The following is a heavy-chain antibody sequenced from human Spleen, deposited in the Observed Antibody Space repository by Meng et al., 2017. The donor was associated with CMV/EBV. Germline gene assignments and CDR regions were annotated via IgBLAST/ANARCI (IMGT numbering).Heavy chain of an antibody. J-gene: IGHJ4*02. CDR3: ARDTVTTGTDY. V-gene: IGHV1-18*01. CDR1: GYTFTGYY. D-gene: IGHD4-17*01. CDR2: ISAYNGNT. Sequence: ASVKVSCKASGYTFTGYYIHWVRQAPGQGLEWMGWISAYNGNTNYAQKLQGRVTMTTDTSTSTAYMELRSLRSDDTAVYYCARDTVTTGTDYWGQGTLVTVSS.